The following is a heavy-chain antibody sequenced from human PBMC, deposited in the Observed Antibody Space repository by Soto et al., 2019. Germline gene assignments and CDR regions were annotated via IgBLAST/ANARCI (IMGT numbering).Heavy chain of an antibody. V-gene: IGHV3-30*03. CDR2: ISYDGSLQ. CDR1: GFAFSSYG. J-gene: IGHJ4*02. D-gene: IGHD5-18*01. Sequence: QAQLVESGGGVVQPGRSLRLSCAASGFAFSSYGMHWVRQAPGTGLEWVAVISYDGSLQHYADSVKGRFTISRDNSKNMVLPQTSSLRAEDTAVYYCVSDRGYGHASVPYSWGQGTLVSVSS. CDR3: VSDRGYGHASVPYS.